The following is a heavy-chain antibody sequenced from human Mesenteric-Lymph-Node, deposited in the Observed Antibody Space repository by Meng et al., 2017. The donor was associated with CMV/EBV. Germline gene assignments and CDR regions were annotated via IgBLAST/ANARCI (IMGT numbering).Heavy chain of an antibody. D-gene: IGHD3-16*01. CDR3: ARGGEGGFGGQYYYYYYGMDV. CDR1: GFTFSSYA. V-gene: IGHV3-30-3*01. Sequence: GGSLRLSCAASGFTFSSYAMHWVRQAPGKGLEWVAVISYDGSNKYYADSVKGRFTISRDNSKNTLYLQMNSLRAEDTAVYYCARGGEGGFGGQYYYYYYGMDVWGQGTTVTVSS. J-gene: IGHJ6*02. CDR2: ISYDGSNK.